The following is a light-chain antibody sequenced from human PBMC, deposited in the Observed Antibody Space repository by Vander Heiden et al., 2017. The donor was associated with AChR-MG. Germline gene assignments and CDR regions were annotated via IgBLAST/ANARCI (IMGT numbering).Light chain of an antibody. CDR3: QQCSSSPWT. CDR1: QSVTSSY. J-gene: IGKJ1*01. CDR2: GAS. V-gene: IGKV3-20*01. Sequence: EIVLTQSPGTLFLSPGVGATLSCRASQSVTSSYLAYYQQQPDQPPRLLIYGASSTAAGIPGWFGGRSSGTVFPLSISRLEPEDFAVYYCQQCSSSPWTFGQGTKVEIK.